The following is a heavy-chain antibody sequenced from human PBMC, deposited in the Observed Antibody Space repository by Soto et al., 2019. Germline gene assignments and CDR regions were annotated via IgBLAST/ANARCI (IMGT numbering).Heavy chain of an antibody. J-gene: IGHJ4*02. V-gene: IGHV4-59*01. CDR3: ARFLGIVATTKLTYFDY. Sequence: SSETLSLTCTVSGGSISSYYWSWIRQPPGKGLEWIGHIYYNGNTNYNPSLKSRVTISVDMSRNQFSLRVTSVTAADTAVYYCARFLGIVATTKLTYFDYWGQGTLVTVPQ. D-gene: IGHD5-12*01. CDR1: GGSISSYY. CDR2: IYYNGNT.